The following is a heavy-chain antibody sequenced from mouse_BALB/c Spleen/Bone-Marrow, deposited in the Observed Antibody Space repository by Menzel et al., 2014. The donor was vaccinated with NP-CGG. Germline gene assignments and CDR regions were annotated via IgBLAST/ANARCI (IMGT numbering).Heavy chain of an antibody. CDR2: ISNGGGST. D-gene: IGHD2-1*01. CDR1: GFTFSDYY. CDR3: ARHLYGNYGAMDY. Sequence: EVQVVESGGGLVQPGGPLKLSCATSGFTFSDYYMYWVRQTPEKRLEWVAYISNGGGSTYYPDTVKGRFTISRDNAKNTLYLQMSRLKSEDTAMYYCARHLYGNYGAMDYWGQGTSVTVSS. V-gene: IGHV5-12*02. J-gene: IGHJ4*01.